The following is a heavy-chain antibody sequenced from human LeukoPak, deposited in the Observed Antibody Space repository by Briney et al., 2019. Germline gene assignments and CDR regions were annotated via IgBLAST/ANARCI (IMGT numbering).Heavy chain of an antibody. CDR1: GGSFSGYY. CDR2: INHSRST. V-gene: IGHV4-34*01. CDR3: ATTNVLLWFGELSKTAYFDY. J-gene: IGHJ4*02. D-gene: IGHD3-10*01. Sequence: SETLSLTCAVYGGSFSGYYWSWIRQPPGKGLEWIGVINHSRSTNYNPSLKSRVTISVDTSKNQFSLKLSSVTAADTAVYYCATTNVLLWFGELSKTAYFDYWGQGTLVTVSS.